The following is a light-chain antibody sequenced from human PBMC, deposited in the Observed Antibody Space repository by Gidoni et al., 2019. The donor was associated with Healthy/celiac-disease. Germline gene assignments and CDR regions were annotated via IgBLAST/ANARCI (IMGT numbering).Light chain of an antibody. CDR1: QSDSSSY. Sequence: VLTHSPGTLSLSPWERATLSCRASQSDSSSYLAWYQKKPGQAPRRLIYGASSRATGIPDRFSGSGSGTDFTLTISRLEHEDFAVYYCQQYGSSLYTFGQGTKLEIK. V-gene: IGKV3-20*01. CDR3: QQYGSSLYT. CDR2: GAS. J-gene: IGKJ2*01.